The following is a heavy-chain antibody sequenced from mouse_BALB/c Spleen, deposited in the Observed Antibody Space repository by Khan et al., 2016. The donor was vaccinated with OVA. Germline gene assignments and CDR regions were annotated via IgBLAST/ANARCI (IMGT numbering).Heavy chain of an antibody. V-gene: IGHV1S41*01. Sequence: DLVKPGASVKLSCKASGYTFSSYWINWIKQRPGQGLEWIGHIGPGSGSTYYNEMFKGKATLTVDTSSSTAYIQLSSLSSEDSAVYFCARSKYYGTGLYAMDYWGQGTSVTVSS. D-gene: IGHD1-1*01. CDR1: GYTFSSYW. J-gene: IGHJ4*01. CDR3: ARSKYYGTGLYAMDY. CDR2: IGPGSGST.